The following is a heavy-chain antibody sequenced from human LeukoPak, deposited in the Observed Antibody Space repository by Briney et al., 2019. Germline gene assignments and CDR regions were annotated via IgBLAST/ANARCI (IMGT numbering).Heavy chain of an antibody. J-gene: IGHJ4*02. Sequence: ASVKVSCKASGYTFTGYYMHWVRQAPGQGLEWMGWINPKTGDTNYAQKFQGRVTMTTDTSITTAYMELSSLKSDDTAVYFCARDNYYYDGGDYYYPPGGQWGQGALVTVSS. D-gene: IGHD3-22*01. V-gene: IGHV1-2*02. CDR3: ARDNYYYDGGDYYYPPGGQ. CDR1: GYTFTGYY. CDR2: INPKTGDT.